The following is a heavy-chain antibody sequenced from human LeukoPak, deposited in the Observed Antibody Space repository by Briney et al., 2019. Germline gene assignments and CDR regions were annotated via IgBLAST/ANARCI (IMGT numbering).Heavy chain of an antibody. CDR2: IYHSGST. V-gene: IGHV4-4*02. J-gene: IGHJ5*02. Sequence: PSGTLSLTCAVSGGSISSGNWWNWVRQPPGKGLEWIGEIYHSGSTNYNPSLKSRVTISIDTSKNQFSLKLTSVTAADTAVYYCAKDGVRFDPWGQGTLVTVSS. D-gene: IGHD3-16*01. CDR3: AKDGVRFDP. CDR1: GGSISSGNW.